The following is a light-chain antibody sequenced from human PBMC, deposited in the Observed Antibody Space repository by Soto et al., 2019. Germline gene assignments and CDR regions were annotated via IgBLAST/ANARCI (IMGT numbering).Light chain of an antibody. CDR2: EVT. CDR1: SNDVGAYNY. J-gene: IGLJ2*01. V-gene: IGLV2-14*01. Sequence: QSALTQPASMSGSPGQSITISCAGTSNDVGAYNYVSWYQHHPGQAPKLMIYEVTNRPSGVSPRFSGSKSGNTASLTISGLQAEDEAHYYCYSYTTTNTWLFGGGTKLTVL. CDR3: YSYTTTNTWL.